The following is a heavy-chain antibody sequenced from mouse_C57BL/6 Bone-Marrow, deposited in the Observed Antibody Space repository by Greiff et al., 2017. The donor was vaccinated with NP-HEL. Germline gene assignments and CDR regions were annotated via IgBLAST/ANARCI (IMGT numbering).Heavy chain of an antibody. CDR1: GYTFTDYN. CDR2: INPNNGGT. D-gene: IGHD1-1*01. J-gene: IGHJ4*01. CDR3: ARGGKRRVVATPYYYAMDY. V-gene: IGHV1-22*01. Sequence: EVQLQESGPELVKPGASVKMSCKASGYTFTDYNMHWVKQSHGKSLEWIGYINPNNGGTSYNQKFKGKATLTVNKSSSTAYMELRSLTSEDSAVYYCARGGKRRVVATPYYYAMDYWGQGTSVTVSS.